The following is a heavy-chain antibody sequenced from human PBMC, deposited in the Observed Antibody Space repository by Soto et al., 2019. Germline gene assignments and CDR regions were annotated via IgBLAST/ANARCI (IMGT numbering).Heavy chain of an antibody. CDR1: GFTVSSNY. Sequence: EVQLVETGGGLIQPGGSLRLSCAASGFTVSSNYMSWVRQAPGKGLEWVSVIYSGGSTYYADSVKGRFTISRDNSKNTLYLQMNSLRAEDTAVYYCARDYSSSWGGWFDPGGQGTLVTVSS. CDR3: ARDYSSSWGGWFDP. V-gene: IGHV3-53*02. CDR2: IYSGGST. D-gene: IGHD6-13*01. J-gene: IGHJ5*02.